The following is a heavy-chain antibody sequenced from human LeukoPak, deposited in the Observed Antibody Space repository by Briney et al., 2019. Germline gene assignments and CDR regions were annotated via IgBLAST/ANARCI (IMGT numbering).Heavy chain of an antibody. CDR3: ARVWGGTIDY. V-gene: IGHV4-38-2*02. CDR2: IYHSGST. CDR1: GYSISSNYY. J-gene: IGHJ4*02. D-gene: IGHD1-7*01. Sequence: SETLSLTCTVSGYSISSNYYWGWIRQPPGKGLEWIGSIYHSGSTSYNPSLKSRVTISVDTSKNQFSLRLSSVTAADTAVYYCARVWGGTIDYWGQGTLVTVSS.